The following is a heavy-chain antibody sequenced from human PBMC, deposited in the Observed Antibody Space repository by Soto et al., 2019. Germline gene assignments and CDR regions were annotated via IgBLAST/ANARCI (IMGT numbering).Heavy chain of an antibody. Sequence: QVQLVESGGGVVQPGRSLRLSCAASGFTFSNYGMHWVRQTPGKGLEWVAVISYDGSLKYYADSVKGRFTISRDTSQNTLYLQMSSLRAEDTAVYFCAKEDYYGSGSYYDYWGQGTLVTVSS. D-gene: IGHD3-10*01. CDR3: AKEDYYGSGSYYDY. CDR1: GFTFSNYG. J-gene: IGHJ4*02. CDR2: ISYDGSLK. V-gene: IGHV3-30*18.